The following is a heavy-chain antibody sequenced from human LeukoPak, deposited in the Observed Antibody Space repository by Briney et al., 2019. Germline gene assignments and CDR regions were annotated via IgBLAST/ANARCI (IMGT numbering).Heavy chain of an antibody. Sequence: PGGSLRLSCAASGFTFSSYATSWVRQAPGKGLEWVSAISGSGGSTYYADSVKGRFTISRDNSKNTLYLQMNSLRAEDTAVYYCAREPPLVVTAIGDFWGQGTLVTVSS. CDR3: AREPPLVVTAIGDF. CDR1: GFTFSSYA. CDR2: ISGSGGST. J-gene: IGHJ4*02. V-gene: IGHV3-23*01. D-gene: IGHD2-21*02.